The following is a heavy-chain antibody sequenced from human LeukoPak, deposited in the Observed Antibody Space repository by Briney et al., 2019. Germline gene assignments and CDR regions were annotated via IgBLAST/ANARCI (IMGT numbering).Heavy chain of an antibody. CDR2: INPNSGGT. D-gene: IGHD3-22*01. J-gene: IGHJ4*02. CDR1: GYTFTGYY. Sequence: ASVKVSCKASGYTFTGYYMHWVRQAPGQGLEWMGWINPNSGGTNYAQKLQGRVTMTTDTSTSTAYMELRSLRSDDTAVYYCAITTSYDSSGHPPGYWGQGTLVTVSS. V-gene: IGHV1-2*02. CDR3: AITTSYDSSGHPPGY.